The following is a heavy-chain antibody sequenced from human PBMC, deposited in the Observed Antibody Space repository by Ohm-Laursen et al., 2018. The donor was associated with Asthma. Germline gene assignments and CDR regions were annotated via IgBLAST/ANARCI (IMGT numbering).Heavy chain of an antibody. CDR1: GGTFSSYA. V-gene: IGHV1-69*13. Sequence: GASVKVSCKASGGTFSSYAISWVRQAPGQGLEWMGGIIPIFGTANYAQKFQGRVTITADESTSTAYMELSSLRSEDTAVYYCARASHYCTNGVCYGSYFDYWGQGTLVTVSS. D-gene: IGHD2-8*01. CDR3: ARASHYCTNGVCYGSYFDY. CDR2: IIPIFGTA. J-gene: IGHJ4*02.